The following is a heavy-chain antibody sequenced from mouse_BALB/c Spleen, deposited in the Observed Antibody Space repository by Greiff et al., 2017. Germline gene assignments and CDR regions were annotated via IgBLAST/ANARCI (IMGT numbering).Heavy chain of an antibody. V-gene: IGHV1-69*02. J-gene: IGHJ4*01. Sequence: VQLQQPGAELVKPGASVKLSCKASGYTFTSYWMHWVKQRPGQGLEWIGEIDPSDSYTNYNQKFKGKATLTVDKSSSTAYMQLSSLTSEDSAVYYCARWRDSSGYYAMDYWGQGTSVTVSS. D-gene: IGHD3-2*01. CDR1: GYTFTSYW. CDR3: ARWRDSSGYYAMDY. CDR2: IDPSDSYT.